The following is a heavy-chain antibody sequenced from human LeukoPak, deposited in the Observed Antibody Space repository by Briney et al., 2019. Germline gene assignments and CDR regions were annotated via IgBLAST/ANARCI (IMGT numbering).Heavy chain of an antibody. CDR1: GFSVSKNC. V-gene: IGHV3-15*01. CDR3: TTYNYYYYYYMDV. CDR2: IKSKTDGGTT. D-gene: IGHD2-2*02. Sequence: GGSLRLSCAASGFSVSKNCMSWVRQAPGKGLEWVGYIKSKTDGGTTDYAATVMGRFTISRDDSKNTLYLQMNSLKAEDTAVYYCTTYNYYYYYYMDVWGKGTTVTVSS. J-gene: IGHJ6*03.